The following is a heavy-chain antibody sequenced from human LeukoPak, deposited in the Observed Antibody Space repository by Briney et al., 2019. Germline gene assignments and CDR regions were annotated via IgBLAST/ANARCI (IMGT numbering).Heavy chain of an antibody. D-gene: IGHD2/OR15-2a*01. CDR1: GGSISSSSYF. CDR3: ARHRLGGFYYFDY. Sequence: SETLSLTCTVSGGSISSSSYFWGWIRQPPGKGLEWIGSIYYSGSTYYNPSLKSRVTISVDTSKNQFSLKLTSVTASDTAVYYCARHRLGGFYYFDYWGQGTPVTVSS. CDR2: IYYSGST. V-gene: IGHV4-39*01. J-gene: IGHJ4*02.